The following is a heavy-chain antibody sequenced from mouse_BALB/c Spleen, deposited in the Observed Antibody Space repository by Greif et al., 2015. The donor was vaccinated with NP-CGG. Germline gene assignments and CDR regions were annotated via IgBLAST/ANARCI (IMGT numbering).Heavy chain of an antibody. D-gene: IGHD1-3*01. V-gene: IGHV1-69*02. CDR1: GYTFTSYW. CDR2: IDPSDSYT. Sequence: QVQLQQSGAELVKPGASVKLSCKASGYTFTSYWMHWVKQRPGQGLEWIGEIDPSDSYTNYNQKFKGKATLTVDKSSSTAYVQLSSLTSEDSAVYYCARKDNRGYAMDYWGQGSSVTVSS. J-gene: IGHJ4*01. CDR3: ARKDNRGYAMDY.